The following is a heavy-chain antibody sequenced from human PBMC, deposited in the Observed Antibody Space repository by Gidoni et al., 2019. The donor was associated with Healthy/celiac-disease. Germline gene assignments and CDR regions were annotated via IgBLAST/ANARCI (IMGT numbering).Heavy chain of an antibody. V-gene: IGHV3-23*04. Sequence: EVQLVESGGGLVQPGGSLRLSCAASGFTFSSYAMSWVRQAPGKGLEWVSAISGSGGSTYYADSVKGRFTISRDNSKNTLYLQMNSLRAEDTAVYYCAKRGSSYYYYYYGMDVWGQGTTVTVSS. CDR3: AKRGSSYYYYYYGMDV. J-gene: IGHJ6*02. CDR1: GFTFSSYA. CDR2: ISGSGGST. D-gene: IGHD6-6*01.